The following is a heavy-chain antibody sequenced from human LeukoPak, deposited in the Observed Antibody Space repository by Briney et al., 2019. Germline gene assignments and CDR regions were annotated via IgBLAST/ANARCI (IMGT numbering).Heavy chain of an antibody. D-gene: IGHD6-19*01. Sequence: PGGSLRLSCAASGFTVSSNYMSWVRQAPGKGLEWVSVIYSGGSTYYADSVKSRFTISRDNSKNTLYLQMNSLRAEDTAVYYCARDFSSGGNDAFDIWGQGTMVTVSS. V-gene: IGHV3-53*01. CDR2: IYSGGST. CDR3: ARDFSSGGNDAFDI. CDR1: GFTVSSNY. J-gene: IGHJ3*02.